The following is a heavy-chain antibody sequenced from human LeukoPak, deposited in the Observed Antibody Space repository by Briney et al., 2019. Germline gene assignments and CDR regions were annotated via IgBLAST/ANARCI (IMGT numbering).Heavy chain of an antibody. CDR1: GYTFTSYG. CDR2: ISAYNGNT. D-gene: IGHD1-26*01. V-gene: IGHV1-18*01. Sequence: RASVKVSCKASGYTFTSYGISWVRQAPGQGLEWMGWISAYNGNTNYAQKLQGRVTMTTDTSTSTAYMELRSLRSDDTAVYYCARVVVGATGYYYYYMDVWGKGTTVTVSS. CDR3: ARVVVGATGYYYYYMDV. J-gene: IGHJ6*03.